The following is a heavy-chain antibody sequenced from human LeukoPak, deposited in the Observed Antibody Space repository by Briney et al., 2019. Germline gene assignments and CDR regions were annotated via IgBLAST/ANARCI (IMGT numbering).Heavy chain of an antibody. J-gene: IGHJ3*02. Sequence: GRSLRLSCAASGFIFADYAMHWVRQAPGKGLEWVSGISWNRGNIGYADSVKGRFTISRDNAKNSLYLQMNSLRAEDTALYYCAKDIRSGSYLVAAFDIWGQGTMVTVSS. CDR1: GFIFADYA. CDR3: AKDIRSGSYLVAAFDI. CDR2: ISWNRGNI. V-gene: IGHV3-9*01. D-gene: IGHD3-10*01.